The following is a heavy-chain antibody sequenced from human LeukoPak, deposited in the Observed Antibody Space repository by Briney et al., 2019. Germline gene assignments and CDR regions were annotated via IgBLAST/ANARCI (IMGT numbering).Heavy chain of an antibody. CDR3: ARASIMVRGVTTFDY. Sequence: TGGSLRLSCTAYGFTFSSHDMHWVRQATGQGLEWVSAIGTVGDTYYPGSVQGRFTISRENPKNSLYLQMNSLRAGGTAVYYCARASIMVRGVTTFDYWGQGTLVTVSS. CDR1: GFTFSSHD. V-gene: IGHV3-13*01. CDR2: IGTVGDT. D-gene: IGHD3-10*01. J-gene: IGHJ4*02.